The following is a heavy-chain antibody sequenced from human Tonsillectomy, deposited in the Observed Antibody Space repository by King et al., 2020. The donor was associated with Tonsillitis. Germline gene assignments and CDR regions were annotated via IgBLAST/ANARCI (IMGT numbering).Heavy chain of an antibody. Sequence: VQLVESGGGLVKPGGSLRLSCAASGFRFTDYYMSWIRQAPGKGLVWVSYISRSATYTNYADSVKGRFTISRDNAKNSVYLQMNSLRVEDTAVYYCAKGDYGGNPAYFDYWGQGILVTVSS. CDR1: GFRFTDYY. V-gene: IGHV3-11*05. CDR3: AKGDYGGNPAYFDY. D-gene: IGHD4-23*01. J-gene: IGHJ4*02. CDR2: ISRSATYT.